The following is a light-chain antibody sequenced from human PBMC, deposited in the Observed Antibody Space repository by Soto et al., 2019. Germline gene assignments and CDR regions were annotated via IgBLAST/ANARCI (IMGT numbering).Light chain of an antibody. CDR2: EVS. J-gene: IGLJ1*01. CDR1: SSDVGGYNY. CDR3: TSYRSTSTRYV. V-gene: IGLV2-14*01. Sequence: LTQPASVSGSPRQSITISCTGTSSDVGGYNYVSWYQQNPGKAPKLMIYEVSNQPSGVSNRFSGSKSGNTASLTISGLQAEDEADYYCTSYRSTSTRYVFGTGTKVTVL.